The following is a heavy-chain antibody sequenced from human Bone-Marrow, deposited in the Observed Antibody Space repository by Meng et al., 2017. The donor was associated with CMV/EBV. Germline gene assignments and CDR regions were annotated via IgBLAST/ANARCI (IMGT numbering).Heavy chain of an antibody. V-gene: IGHV3-21*01. D-gene: IGHD2-2*01. J-gene: IGHJ6*02. Sequence: GESLKISCAASGFTFSSYSMNWVRQAPGKGLEWVSSISSSSSYIYYADSVKGRFTISRDNAKNSLYLQMNSLRAEDTAVYYCARGLTPSWGYYYGMDVWGQGTMVTVSS. CDR2: ISSSSSYI. CDR1: GFTFSSYS. CDR3: ARGLTPSWGYYYGMDV.